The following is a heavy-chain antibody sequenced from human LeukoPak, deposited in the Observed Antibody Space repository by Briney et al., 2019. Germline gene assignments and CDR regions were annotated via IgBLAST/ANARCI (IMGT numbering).Heavy chain of an antibody. V-gene: IGHV1-2*02. CDR1: GYTFTGYY. Sequence: ASVKVSCKASGYTFTGYYMHWVRQAPGQGLEWMGWINPNSGGTNYAQKFQGRVTMTRDTSISTAYMELRSLRSDDTAVYYCARDPGITMVRGVIRYFDYWGQGTLVTVSS. J-gene: IGHJ4*02. CDR2: INPNSGGT. CDR3: ARDPGITMVRGVIRYFDY. D-gene: IGHD3-10*01.